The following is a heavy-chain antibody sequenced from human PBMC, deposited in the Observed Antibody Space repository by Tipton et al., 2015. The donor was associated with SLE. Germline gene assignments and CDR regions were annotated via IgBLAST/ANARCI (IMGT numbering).Heavy chain of an antibody. V-gene: IGHV4-59*01. D-gene: IGHD1-26*01. CDR1: GGSISSYY. CDR3: ARENSGSLDENYYYYMDV. Sequence: TLSLTCTVSGGSISSYYWSWIRQPPGKGLEWIGYIYYSGSTNYNPSLKSRVTISVDTSKNQFSLKLSSVTAADTAVYYCARENSGSLDENYYYYMDVWGKGTTVTVSS. J-gene: IGHJ6*03. CDR2: IYYSGST.